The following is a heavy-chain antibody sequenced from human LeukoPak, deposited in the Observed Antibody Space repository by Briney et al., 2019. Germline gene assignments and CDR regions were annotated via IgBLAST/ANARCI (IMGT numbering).Heavy chain of an antibody. CDR2: ISSSSSYI. Sequence: GGSLRLSCAASGSTFSSYSMNWVRQAPGKGLEWVSSISSSSSYIYYADSVKGRFTLSRDNAKNSLYLQMNSLRAEDTAVYYCARAETTVARGWFDPWGQGTLVTVSS. CDR1: GSTFSSYS. D-gene: IGHD4-23*01. J-gene: IGHJ5*02. CDR3: ARAETTVARGWFDP. V-gene: IGHV3-21*01.